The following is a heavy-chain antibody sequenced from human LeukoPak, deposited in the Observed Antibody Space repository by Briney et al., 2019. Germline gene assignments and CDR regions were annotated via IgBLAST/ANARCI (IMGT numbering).Heavy chain of an antibody. CDR1: DFNFSSYT. CDR3: AKDVGLLRRSHTNWFDP. D-gene: IGHD4-23*01. Sequence: GGSLRLSCDGSDFNFSSYTMNWVRQAPGKGLEWVASISSSAKYIYYADSVRGRFTISRDNSKNTLYLQMNSLRAEDTAAYYCAKDVGLLRRSHTNWFDPWGQGTLVTVSS. V-gene: IGHV3-21*04. J-gene: IGHJ5*02. CDR2: ISSSAKYI.